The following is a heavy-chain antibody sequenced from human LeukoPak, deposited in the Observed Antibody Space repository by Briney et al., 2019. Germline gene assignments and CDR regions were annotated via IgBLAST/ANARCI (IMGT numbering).Heavy chain of an antibody. CDR1: GFTFSSFS. CDR3: AKVPKAGYSSGCPDY. Sequence: GGSLRLSCAASGFTFSSFSMNWVRQAPGKGLEWVSYIRTSGTNTDYTGSVKGRFTISRDNAKNSLYLQMNSLRAEDTAVYYCAKVPKAGYSSGCPDYWGQGTLVTVSS. CDR2: IRTSGTNT. J-gene: IGHJ4*02. V-gene: IGHV3-48*04. D-gene: IGHD6-19*01.